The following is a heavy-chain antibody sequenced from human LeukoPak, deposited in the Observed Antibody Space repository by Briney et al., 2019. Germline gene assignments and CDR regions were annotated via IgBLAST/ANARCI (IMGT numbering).Heavy chain of an antibody. V-gene: IGHV3-23*01. J-gene: IGHJ4*02. CDR2: ISGSAGST. CDR3: ARVGVGATRGVTDY. CDR1: GFTFSSYA. D-gene: IGHD1-26*01. Sequence: GGSLRLSCAASGFTFSSYAMSWVRQAPGKGLEWVSAISGSAGSTYYADSVKGRFTISRDNAKNSLYLQMNSLRAEDTAVYYCARVGVGATRGVTDYWGQGTLVTVSS.